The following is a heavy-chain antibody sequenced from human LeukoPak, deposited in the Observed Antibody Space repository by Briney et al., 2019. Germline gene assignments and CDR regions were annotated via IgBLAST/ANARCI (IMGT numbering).Heavy chain of an antibody. D-gene: IGHD3-16*02. CDR3: ARTTYVWGSYRLDS. Sequence: PSETLSLTCAVYGGSFSGYYWSWIRQPPGKGLEWIGEINHSGSTNYNPSLKSRVTISVDTSKNQFSLKLSSVTAADTAVYYCARTTYVWGSYRLDSWGQGPLSPSPQ. J-gene: IGHJ4*02. CDR2: INHSGST. CDR1: GGSFSGYY. V-gene: IGHV4-34*01.